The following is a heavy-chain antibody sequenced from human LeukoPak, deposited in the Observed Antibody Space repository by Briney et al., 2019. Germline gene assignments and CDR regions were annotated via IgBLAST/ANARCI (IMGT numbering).Heavy chain of an antibody. D-gene: IGHD1-26*01. CDR1: GYIFTSYG. V-gene: IGHV1-18*01. CDR3: ARDRRVGAKRIYYHHGMDV. Sequence: ASVKVSCKASGYIFTSYGINWVRQAPGQGLEWMGWISPYNVRTNSVQKFQGRVTMITDTSTRTAYMELRSLRSDDTAVYYCARDRRVGAKRIYYHHGMDVWAKGPRSPSP. J-gene: IGHJ6*02. CDR2: ISPYNVRT.